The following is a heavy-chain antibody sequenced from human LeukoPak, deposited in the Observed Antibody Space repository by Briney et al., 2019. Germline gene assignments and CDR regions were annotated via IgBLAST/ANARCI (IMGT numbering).Heavy chain of an antibody. V-gene: IGHV4-59*08. CDR1: GGSISSYY. CDR3: AIGIVSWNY. D-gene: IGHD2-21*01. Sequence: SETLSLTCTVSGGSISSYYWSWIRQPPGKGLEWIGYIYYSGSTNYNPSLKSRVTISVDTSKSQFSLTLSSVTAADTAVYYCAIGIVSWNYWGRGTLVTVSS. CDR2: IYYSGST. J-gene: IGHJ4*02.